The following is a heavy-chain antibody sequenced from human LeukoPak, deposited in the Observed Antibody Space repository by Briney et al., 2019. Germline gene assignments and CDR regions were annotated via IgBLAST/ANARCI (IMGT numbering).Heavy chain of an antibody. CDR1: GGTFSSYA. Sequence: GASVKVSCKASGGTFSSYAISWVRQAPGQGLEWMGGIIPIFGTANYAQKFQGRVTITTDESTSTAYMELSSLRSEDTAVYYCARGWYYYDSSGPDAFDIWGQGTMVTVSS. D-gene: IGHD3-22*01. CDR3: ARGWYYYDSSGPDAFDI. J-gene: IGHJ3*02. V-gene: IGHV1-69*05. CDR2: IIPIFGTA.